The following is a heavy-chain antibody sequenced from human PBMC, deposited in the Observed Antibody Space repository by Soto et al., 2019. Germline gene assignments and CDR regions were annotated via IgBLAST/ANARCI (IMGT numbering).Heavy chain of an antibody. D-gene: IGHD6-19*01. CDR2: IFYSGTT. J-gene: IGHJ4*02. Sequence: QVQLQESGPGLVKPSETLSLTCTVSGGSITGHYWSWFRQPPGKGLQWIGYIFYSGTTNYNPSLKSRVTISVDTAKNQFSLKLSSVTTADTALYYCARVGSSGWSPDYWGQGTLVTVSS. V-gene: IGHV4-59*11. CDR1: GGSITGHY. CDR3: ARVGSSGWSPDY.